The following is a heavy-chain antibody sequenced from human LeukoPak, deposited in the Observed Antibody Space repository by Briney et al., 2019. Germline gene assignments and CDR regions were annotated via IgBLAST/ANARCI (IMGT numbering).Heavy chain of an antibody. J-gene: IGHJ3*02. D-gene: IGHD2/OR15-2a*01. Sequence: PGGSLRLSCAASGFTVSSNYMSWVRQAPGKGLEWVSVIYSGGSTYYADSVKGRFTISRDNSKNTLYLQMNSLRAEDTAVYYCARDILSQSPDAFDIWGQGTMVTVSS. CDR2: IYSGGST. CDR1: GFTVSSNY. V-gene: IGHV3-53*01. CDR3: ARDILSQSPDAFDI.